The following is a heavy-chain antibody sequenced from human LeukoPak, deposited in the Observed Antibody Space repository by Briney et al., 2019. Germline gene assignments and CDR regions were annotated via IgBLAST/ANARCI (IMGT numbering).Heavy chain of an antibody. CDR3: AMRGGLVGALRGEACDF. D-gene: IGHD1-26*01. Sequence: SVNKNCNASGGTVTNYAISCVRQAPGQGLEWMGGIIPIFGTANYAQKFQGRVTITADESTSTAYIELSKLRSEDTAVYYCAMRGGLVGALRGEACDFWG. J-gene: IGHJ3*01. V-gene: IGHV1-69*01. CDR2: IIPIFGTA. CDR1: GGTVTNYA.